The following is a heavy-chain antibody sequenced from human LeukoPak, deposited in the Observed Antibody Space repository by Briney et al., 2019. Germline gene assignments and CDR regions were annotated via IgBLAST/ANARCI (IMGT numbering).Heavy chain of an antibody. CDR1: GYTFTSYE. D-gene: IGHD3-3*02. Sequence: ASVKVSCKASGYTFTSYEINWVRRATGQGLEWMGWMNPNSGNTGYARKFQGRVTMTRDTSISTAYMELSSLRSEDTAVYYCARAHHFWSGYYNYYYGMDVWGQGTTVTVSS. CDR3: ARAHHFWSGYYNYYYGMDV. CDR2: MNPNSGNT. J-gene: IGHJ6*02. V-gene: IGHV1-8*01.